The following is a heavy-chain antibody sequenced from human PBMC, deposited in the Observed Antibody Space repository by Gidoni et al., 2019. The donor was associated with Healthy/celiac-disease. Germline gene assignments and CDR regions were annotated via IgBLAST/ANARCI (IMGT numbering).Heavy chain of an antibody. CDR1: GFPFSNAW. Sequence: EVQLVESGGGLVKPGGSLRLSCAASGFPFSNAWLSWVRQAPGKGLEWVGRIKSKTDGGTTDYAAPVKGRFTISRDDSKNTLYLQMNSLKTEDTAVYYCTTDISTMIVVVPSSPGDYYGMDVWGQGTTVTVSS. CDR3: TTDISTMIVVVPSSPGDYYGMDV. D-gene: IGHD3-22*01. CDR2: IKSKTDGGTT. J-gene: IGHJ6*02. V-gene: IGHV3-15*01.